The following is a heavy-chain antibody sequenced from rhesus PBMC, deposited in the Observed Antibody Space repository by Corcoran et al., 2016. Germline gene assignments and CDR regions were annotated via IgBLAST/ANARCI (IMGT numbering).Heavy chain of an antibody. CDR3: ANTYGKHYFDY. D-gene: IGHD5-36*01. Sequence: QVQLQESGPGLVKPSETLSLTCAVSGGSISDDYYWSWIRQPPGKGLEWIGYIYGSGGGTNYNPSLKNRVTISIATSKNQFSLKLSSVTAADTAVYYCANTYGKHYFDYWGQGVLVTVSS. J-gene: IGHJ4*01. V-gene: IGHV4-106*01. CDR2: IYGSGGGT. CDR1: GGSISDDYY.